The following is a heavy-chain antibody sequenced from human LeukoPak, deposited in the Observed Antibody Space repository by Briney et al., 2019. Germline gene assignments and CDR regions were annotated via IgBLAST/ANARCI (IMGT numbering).Heavy chain of an antibody. CDR2: IWYDGSNK. CDR3: AREKYYYDSSGSSTGYFDY. V-gene: IGHV3-33*01. J-gene: IGHJ4*02. Sequence: GGSLRLSCAASGLTFSSYGMHWVRQAPGKGLERVAVIWYDGSNKYYADSVKGRFTISRDNSKNTLYLQMNSLRAEDTAVYYCAREKYYYDSSGSSTGYFDYWGQGTLVTVSS. D-gene: IGHD3-22*01. CDR1: GLTFSSYG.